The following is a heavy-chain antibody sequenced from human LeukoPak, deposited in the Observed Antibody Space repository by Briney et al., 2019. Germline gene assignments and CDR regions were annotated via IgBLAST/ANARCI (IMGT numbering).Heavy chain of an antibody. CDR2: IYHSGST. V-gene: IGHV4-59*01. J-gene: IGHJ4*02. D-gene: IGHD5-12*01. CDR3: ARGGYSGLDYSI. Sequence: PSETLSLICTVSGGSLSTYYWNWIRQPPGKGLEWIGYIYHSGSTKYNPSLKSRITISVDTSKNQFSLEVSSVTAADTAVYYCARGGYSGLDYSIWGQGTLVTVSS. CDR1: GGSLSTYY.